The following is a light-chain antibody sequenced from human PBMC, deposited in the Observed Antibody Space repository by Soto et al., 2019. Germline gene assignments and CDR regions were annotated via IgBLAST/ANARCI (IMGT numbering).Light chain of an antibody. V-gene: IGKV1-5*01. CDR3: QQYNSYSPRT. J-gene: IGKJ1*01. CDR1: QSIGNW. CDR2: DAS. Sequence: DVQLTQAPSTLSASVGDRVTITCRASQSIGNWLAWYQQKPGKAPNLLIYDASTLENGVPSRFSGSASGADFTIPIVSLQAYDFVTYYCQQYNSYSPRTFGQGTQVEFK.